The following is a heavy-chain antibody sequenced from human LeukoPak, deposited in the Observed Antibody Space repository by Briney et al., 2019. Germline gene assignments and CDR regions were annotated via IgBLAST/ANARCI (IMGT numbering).Heavy chain of an antibody. CDR3: ARGGGLDV. J-gene: IGHJ6*02. CDR2: INRNGNVN. V-gene: IGHV3-7*03. CDR1: GFTFSSYW. Sequence: GGSLRLSCAASGFTFSSYWMNWARQAPGKGLEWVASINRNGNVNYYVDSEKGRFTISRDNAKNSLYLQMSNSRAEDTAVYFCARGGGLDVWGQGATVTVSS. D-gene: IGHD3-16*01.